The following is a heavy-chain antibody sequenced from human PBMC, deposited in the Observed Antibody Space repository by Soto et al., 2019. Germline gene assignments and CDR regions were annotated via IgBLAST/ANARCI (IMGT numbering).Heavy chain of an antibody. V-gene: IGHV1-18*01. D-gene: IGHD2-21*02. Sequence: QVQLVQSGPELKKPGASVKVSCKSSGYSFSNYNFCWVRQAPGQGLEWLGWISGYNGNTNYAQKLQGRVTLTTDSFTRTAYMELRSLRSDDTAIYYCARRYGDPSASTVFDYWGQGTLVSVSS. CDR3: ARRYGDPSASTVFDY. J-gene: IGHJ4*02. CDR2: ISGYNGNT. CDR1: GYSFSNYN.